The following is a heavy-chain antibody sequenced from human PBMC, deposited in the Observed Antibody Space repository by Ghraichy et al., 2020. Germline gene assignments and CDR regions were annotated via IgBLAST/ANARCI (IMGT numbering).Heavy chain of an antibody. V-gene: IGHV4-59*08. Sequence: SQTLSLTCTVSGGSISSYYWSWIRQPPGKGLEWIGYIYYSGSTNYNPSLKSRVTISVDTSKNPFSLKLSSVTAADTAVYYCARNLSYDFWTRLNNGFDPWGQGTLVTVSS. J-gene: IGHJ5*02. CDR2: IYYSGST. D-gene: IGHD3-3*01. CDR3: ARNLSYDFWTRLNNGFDP. CDR1: GGSISSYY.